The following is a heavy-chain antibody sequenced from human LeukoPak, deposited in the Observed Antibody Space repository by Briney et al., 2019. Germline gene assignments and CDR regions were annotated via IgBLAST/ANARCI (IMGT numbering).Heavy chain of an antibody. CDR2: IRYDGSNK. CDR3: AKDRSIGTYYTFDS. Sequence: PGGSLRLSCAASGFTFSSYGMHWVRQAPGKGLEWVAFIRYDGSNKYYADSVKGRFTISRDNSKNTLYLQMNSLRAEDTAVYYCAKDRSIGTYYTFDSWGQGTLVTVSS. D-gene: IGHD1-26*01. CDR1: GFTFSSYG. V-gene: IGHV3-30*02. J-gene: IGHJ4*02.